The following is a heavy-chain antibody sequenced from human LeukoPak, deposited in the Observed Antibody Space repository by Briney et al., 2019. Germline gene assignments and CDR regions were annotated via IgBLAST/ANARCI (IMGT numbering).Heavy chain of an antibody. CDR1: GFTFSSYS. CDR3: ARGYVTVTAIRGFDY. CDR2: MKQDGSDK. J-gene: IGHJ4*02. V-gene: IGHV3-7*03. D-gene: IGHD2-21*02. Sequence: GGSLRLSCAASGFTFSSYSMSWVRQAPGMGLEWVASMKQDGSDKYYVDSVKGRFTISRDNVKNSLYLQMNSLRAEDTAVYYCARGYVTVTAIRGFDYWGQGTLVTVSS.